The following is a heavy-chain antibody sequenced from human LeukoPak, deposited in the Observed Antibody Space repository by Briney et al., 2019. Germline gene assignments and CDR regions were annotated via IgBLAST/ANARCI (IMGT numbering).Heavy chain of an antibody. CDR1: GGSINTKTHY. D-gene: IGHD3-22*01. Sequence: PSETLSLTCTVSGGSINTKTHYWACIRQTPGKGLEWIGSVFYNGNTYYNPSLKSQVTISVDTSKNQFSLRLTSVTAADTAVYYCAKHGEDSSGYYADFFDHCGRGTLVTVSS. CDR2: VFYNGNT. CDR3: AKHGEDSSGYYADFFDH. V-gene: IGHV4-39*01. J-gene: IGHJ4*02.